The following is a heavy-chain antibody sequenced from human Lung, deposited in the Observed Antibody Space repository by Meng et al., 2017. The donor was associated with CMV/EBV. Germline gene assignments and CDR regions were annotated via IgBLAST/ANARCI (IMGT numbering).Heavy chain of an antibody. CDR3: ARVGAYCGGDCYHPR. J-gene: IGHJ4*02. CDR1: GGSLSSRNW. Sequence: QVQVQGSGPGLVTPSGTLYLTRAVSGGSLSSRNWWSWVRQPPGKGLEWIGEIYHSGSTNYNPSLKSRVTISVDESKNQFSLRLSSVTAADTAVYYCARVGAYCGGDCYHPRWGQGTLVTVSS. CDR2: IYHSGST. V-gene: IGHV4-4*02. D-gene: IGHD2-21*02.